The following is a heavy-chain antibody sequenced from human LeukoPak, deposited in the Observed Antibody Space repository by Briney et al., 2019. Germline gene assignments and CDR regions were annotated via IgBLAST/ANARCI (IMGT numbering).Heavy chain of an antibody. CDR3: AHSKRGGGYYINAFAV. J-gene: IGHJ3*01. CDR2: SYSGGNA. D-gene: IGHD1-26*01. CDR1: GGSISSSSYY. Sequence: SETLSLTCTVSGGSISSSSYYWSWIRQPPGKGLEWIGYSYSGGNANYNPSLKSRVTISIDTSENQFSLRLTSVTAADTAIYFCAHSKRGGGYYINAFAVWGQGALVTISS. V-gene: IGHV4-61*01.